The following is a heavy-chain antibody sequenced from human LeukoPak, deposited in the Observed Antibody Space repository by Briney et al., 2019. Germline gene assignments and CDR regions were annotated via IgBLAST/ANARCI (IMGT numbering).Heavy chain of an antibody. D-gene: IGHD3-16*01. CDR2: IIPIFGKA. J-gene: IGHJ3*02. V-gene: IGHV1-69*13. Sequence: SVKVSCKASGGTFSSYGISWVRQAPGQGLEWMGGIIPIFGKADYAQKSQGRVTITADESTRIVYMELSSLRSEDTAVYYCAREGGVGPTPAAFDIWGQGTMVTVSS. CDR3: AREGGVGPTPAAFDI. CDR1: GGTFSSYG.